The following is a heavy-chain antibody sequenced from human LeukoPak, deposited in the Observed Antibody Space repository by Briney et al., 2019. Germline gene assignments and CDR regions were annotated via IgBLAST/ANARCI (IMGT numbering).Heavy chain of an antibody. J-gene: IGHJ4*02. CDR3: AKKGYAGSGTYSYYFDY. V-gene: IGHV3-53*01. CDR1: GFVVSDTF. D-gene: IGHD3-10*01. CDR2: IYTRGNK. Sequence: PGGSLRLSCAASGFVVSDTFMSWFRQAPGKGLEWVSVIYTRGNKFYADSVKGRFTISRDNSENTLYLQMNNLRAEDTAVYYCAKKGYAGSGTYSYYFDYWGQGTLVTVSS.